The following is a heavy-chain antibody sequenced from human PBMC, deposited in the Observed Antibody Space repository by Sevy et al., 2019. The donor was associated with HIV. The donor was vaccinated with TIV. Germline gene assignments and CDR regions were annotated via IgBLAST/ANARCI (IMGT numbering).Heavy chain of an antibody. J-gene: IGHJ4*02. V-gene: IGHV1-24*01. Sequence: ASVKVSCKVSGYTLSDLPMYWVRQAPGKGREWMGGFDPEDGETIYAQKFQGRVTMTEDTSTDTAYMELSSLTSEDTAVYYCATMDYYYDTSGYSSGDYWGQGTLLTVSS. CDR2: FDPEDGET. D-gene: IGHD3-22*01. CDR3: ATMDYYYDTSGYSSGDY. CDR1: GYTLSDLP.